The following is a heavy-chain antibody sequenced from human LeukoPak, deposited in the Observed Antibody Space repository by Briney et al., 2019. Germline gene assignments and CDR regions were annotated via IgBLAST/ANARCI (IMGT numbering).Heavy chain of an antibody. CDR1: GGSISSGDYY. CDR3: ARAGGEGDYFGY. D-gene: IGHD3-10*01. CDR2: IYYSGST. Sequence: SETLSLTCTVSGGSISSGDYYWSWIRQPPGKGLDWIGYIYYSGSTYYNPSLKSRVTISVDTSKNQFSLKLSSVTAADTAVYYCARAGGEGDYFGYWGQGTLVTVSS. J-gene: IGHJ4*02. V-gene: IGHV4-30-4*01.